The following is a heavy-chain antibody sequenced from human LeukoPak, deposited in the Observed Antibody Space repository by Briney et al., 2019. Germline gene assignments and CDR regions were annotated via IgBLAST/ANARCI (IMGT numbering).Heavy chain of an antibody. J-gene: IGHJ4*02. D-gene: IGHD4-17*01. CDR2: IYSSGST. CDR3: ARASHDYGDYSHFDY. V-gene: IGHV4-59*12. Sequence: SETLSLTCDVSVGSIRGYYWSWIRQSPEKGLEWIGYIYSSGSTNYNPSLKTRVTISVDKSKNQFSLKLSSVTAADTAVYYCARASHDYGDYSHFDYWGQGTLVTVSS. CDR1: VGSIRGYY.